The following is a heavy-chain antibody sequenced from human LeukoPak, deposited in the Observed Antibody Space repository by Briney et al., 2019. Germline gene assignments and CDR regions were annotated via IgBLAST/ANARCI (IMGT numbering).Heavy chain of an antibody. CDR2: ISAYNGNT. CDR1: GYTFTSYG. CDR3: ARGGGIAVAGRAYGMDV. V-gene: IGHV1-18*01. Sequence: ASVKVSCKASGYTFTSYGISWVRQAPGQGLEWMGWISAYNGNTNYAQKLQGRVTMTTDTSTSTAYMELRSLRSEDTAVYYCARGGGIAVAGRAYGMDVWGQGTTVTVSS. D-gene: IGHD6-19*01. J-gene: IGHJ6*02.